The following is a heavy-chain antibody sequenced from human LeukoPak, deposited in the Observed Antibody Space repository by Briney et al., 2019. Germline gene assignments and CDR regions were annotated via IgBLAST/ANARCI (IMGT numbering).Heavy chain of an antibody. D-gene: IGHD2-2*01. V-gene: IGHV3-23*01. J-gene: IGHJ5*02. CDR3: ARDFRYCSSTSCPGP. CDR1: GFTFSSYA. CDR2: ISGSGGAT. Sequence: PGGSLRLSCAASGFTFSSYAMSWVRQAPGKGLEWVSGISGSGGATYHADSVKGRFTISRDNAKNSLYLQMNSLRAEDTAVYYCARDFRYCSSTSCPGPWGQGTLVTVSS.